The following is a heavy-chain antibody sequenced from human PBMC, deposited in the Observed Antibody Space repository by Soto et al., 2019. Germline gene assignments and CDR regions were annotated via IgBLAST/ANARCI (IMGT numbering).Heavy chain of an antibody. D-gene: IGHD3-22*01. CDR1: GYTLTELS. Sequence: ASVKVSCKVSGYTLTELSMHWVRQAPGKGLEWMGGFDPEDGETIYAQKFQGRVTMTEDTSTDTAYMELSSLRSEDTAVYYCATLTAWNYYDSSGSYIDYWGQGTLVTVSS. CDR3: ATLTAWNYYDSSGSYIDY. CDR2: FDPEDGET. J-gene: IGHJ4*02. V-gene: IGHV1-24*01.